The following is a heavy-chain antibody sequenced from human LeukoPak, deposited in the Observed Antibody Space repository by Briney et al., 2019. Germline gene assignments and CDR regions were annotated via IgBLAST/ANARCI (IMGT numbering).Heavy chain of an antibody. D-gene: IGHD2-8*02. V-gene: IGHV3-74*01. Sequence: PGGSLRLSCAASGFTFSSYWMHRVRQAPGKGLAWVSRINSDGSSTSYADSVKGRFTISRDNAKNTLYLQMNSLRAEDTAVYYCARDSTGTFDYWGQGTLVTVSS. CDR1: GFTFSSYW. CDR2: INSDGSST. J-gene: IGHJ4*02. CDR3: ARDSTGTFDY.